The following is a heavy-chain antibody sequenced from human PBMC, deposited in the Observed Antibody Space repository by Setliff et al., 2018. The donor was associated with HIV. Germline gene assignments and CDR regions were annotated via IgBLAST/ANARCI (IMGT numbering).Heavy chain of an antibody. J-gene: IGHJ3*02. CDR1: GYSISSGYY. CDR3: ARSKSTDYDYYDSTGGRLGAFDI. D-gene: IGHD3-22*01. Sequence: PSETLSLTCAVSGYSISSGYYWGWIRQSPGKGLEWIGNIHHSGSTYYNPPLKSRVSISVDKSKNHLSLDLTSVTAADSAVYYRARSKSTDYDYYDSTGGRLGAFDIWGQGTMVTVSS. CDR2: IHHSGST. V-gene: IGHV4-38-2*01.